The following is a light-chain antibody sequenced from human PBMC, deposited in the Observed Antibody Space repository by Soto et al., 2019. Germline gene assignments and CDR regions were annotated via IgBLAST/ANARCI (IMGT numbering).Light chain of an antibody. V-gene: IGLV2-23*01. CDR2: EGS. J-gene: IGLJ2*01. CDR1: SSDVGSYNL. Sequence: QSVLTQPASVSGSPGQSITISCTGTSSDVGSYNLVSWYQQYPGKAPKLMIYEGSKRPSGVSNRFFGSKSGNTASLTISGLQAEDEADYYCCSFAGSNTPVVFGGGTKLTVL. CDR3: CSFAGSNTPVV.